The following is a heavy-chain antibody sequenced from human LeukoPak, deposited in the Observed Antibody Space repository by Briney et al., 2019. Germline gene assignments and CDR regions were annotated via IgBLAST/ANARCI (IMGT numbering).Heavy chain of an antibody. CDR2: ISAYNGNT. V-gene: IGHV1-18*01. D-gene: IGHD4-11*01. Sequence: ASVKVSCKASGYTFTSYGISWVRQAPGQGLEWMGWISAYNGNTNYAPKLQGRVTMTTDTSTSTAYMELRSLRSADTPVFCCTSDYSNWFDSWGQGTLVTVSS. J-gene: IGHJ5*01. CDR3: TSDYSNWFDS. CDR1: GYTFTSYG.